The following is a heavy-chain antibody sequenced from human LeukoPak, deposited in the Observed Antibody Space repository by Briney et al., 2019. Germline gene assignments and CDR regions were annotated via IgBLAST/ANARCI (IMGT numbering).Heavy chain of an antibody. D-gene: IGHD7-27*01. Sequence: PGGSLRVSCAASGFTFSDYYMSWIRQAPGKGLEWVSYISSSGSTIYYADSVKGRFTISRDNAKNSLYLQMNSLRAEDTAVYYCAREPMGTTYDYFDYWGQGTLVTVSS. CDR3: AREPMGTTYDYFDY. CDR2: ISSSGSTI. CDR1: GFTFSDYY. J-gene: IGHJ4*02. V-gene: IGHV3-11*01.